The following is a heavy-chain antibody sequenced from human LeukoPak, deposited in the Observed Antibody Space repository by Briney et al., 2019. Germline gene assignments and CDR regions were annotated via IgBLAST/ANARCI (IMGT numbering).Heavy chain of an antibody. CDR2: IYSGGST. Sequence: GGSLPVSRAASGFTVSSNYMTWVRQAPGKGLEWVSLIYSGGSTSYADSVRGRFTISRDNSKNTLYLQMNSLRAEDAAVYYCARIETVPDAFDIWG. D-gene: IGHD1-1*01. CDR3: ARIETVPDAFDI. CDR1: GFTVSSNY. J-gene: IGHJ3*02. V-gene: IGHV3-66*01.